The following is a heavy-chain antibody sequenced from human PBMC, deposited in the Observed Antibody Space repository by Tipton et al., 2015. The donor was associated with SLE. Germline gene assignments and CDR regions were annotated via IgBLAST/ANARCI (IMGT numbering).Heavy chain of an antibody. CDR1: GGSISSYY. J-gene: IGHJ4*02. Sequence: TLSLTCTVSGGSISSYYWSWIRQPPGKGLEWIGEINHSGSTNYNPSLQSRVTISVDTSKNQFSLKLSSVTAADTAVYYCARGRIFGVVIPDYWGQGTLVTVSS. D-gene: IGHD3-3*01. CDR3: ARGRIFGVVIPDY. CDR2: INHSGST. V-gene: IGHV4-34*01.